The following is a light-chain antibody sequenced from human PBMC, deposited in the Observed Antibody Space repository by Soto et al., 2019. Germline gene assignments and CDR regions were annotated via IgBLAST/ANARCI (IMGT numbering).Light chain of an antibody. CDR1: QTVGNNY. J-gene: IGKJ1*01. V-gene: IGKV3-20*01. CDR2: GAS. Sequence: EIVLTQSPGTLSLSPGERATLSCRASQTVGNNYLDWYQQKHGQAPRLLIYGASNRATVIPDRFGGSGSGTVSTLTISGVEPQDFAVQYCSQCATCPRTCGQGTKVEI. CDR3: SQCATCPRT.